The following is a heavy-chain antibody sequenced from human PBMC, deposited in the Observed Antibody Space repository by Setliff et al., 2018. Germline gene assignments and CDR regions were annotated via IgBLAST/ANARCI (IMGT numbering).Heavy chain of an antibody. V-gene: IGHV1-3*01. J-gene: IGHJ3*02. Sequence: ASVKVSCKASGYTFTNYAIHWVRQAPGQRLEWMGWINAGNGNTKYSQNFQGRVTITRDTSASTAYMEVSSLRSEDTAVYYCARDVFPYHYEGAFDIWGQGTMVTVSS. CDR3: ARDVFPYHYEGAFDI. CDR2: INAGNGNT. CDR1: GYTFTNYA. D-gene: IGHD3-22*01.